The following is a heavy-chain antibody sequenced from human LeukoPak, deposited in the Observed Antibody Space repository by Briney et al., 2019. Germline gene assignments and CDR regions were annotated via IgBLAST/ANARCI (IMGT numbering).Heavy chain of an antibody. CDR2: IYYSGST. Sequence: SETLSLTCTVSGGSISSSSYYWGWIRQPPGKGLEWIGSIYYSGSTYYNPSLKSRVTISVDTSKNQFSLKLSSVTAADTAVYYCARDKVVVPAAITSYTAMVPNYYYYYGMDVWGQGTTVTVSS. CDR3: ARDKVVVPAAITSYTAMVPNYYYYYGMDV. V-gene: IGHV4-39*02. J-gene: IGHJ6*02. D-gene: IGHD2-2*01. CDR1: GGSISSSSYY.